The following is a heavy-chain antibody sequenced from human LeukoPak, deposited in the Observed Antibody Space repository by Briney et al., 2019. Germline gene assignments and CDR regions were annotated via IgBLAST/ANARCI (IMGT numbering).Heavy chain of an antibody. D-gene: IGHD6-19*01. CDR2: TIPIFGTA. Sequence: SVKVSCTSSGGTFTSYAISWVRQAPGQGLEWMGGTIPIFGTANYAQKFQGRVTITTDESTSTAYMELSSLRSEDTAVYYCAREAGYSSGWDYWGQGTLVTVSS. CDR1: GGTFTSYA. CDR3: AREAGYSSGWDY. J-gene: IGHJ4*02. V-gene: IGHV1-69*05.